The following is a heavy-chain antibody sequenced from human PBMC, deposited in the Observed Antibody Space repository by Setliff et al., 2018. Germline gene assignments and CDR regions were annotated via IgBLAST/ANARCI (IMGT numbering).Heavy chain of an antibody. CDR2: IWDDGGNK. CDR1: GFTFSTYR. Sequence: GGSLRLSCAASGFTFSTYRMHWVRQAPGKGLEWVAVIWDDGGNKYHADSVKGRFTISRDNSKNTLYLQMNSLRPEDAAVYYCATSDWYAAFDHWGQGTLVPVSS. V-gene: IGHV3-33*08. CDR3: ATSDWYAAFDH. D-gene: IGHD6-19*01. J-gene: IGHJ4*02.